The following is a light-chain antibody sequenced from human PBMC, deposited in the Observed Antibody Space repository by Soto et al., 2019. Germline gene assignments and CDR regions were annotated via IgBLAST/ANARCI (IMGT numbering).Light chain of an antibody. CDR1: SRDGGGYTY. V-gene: IGLV2-14*01. CDR2: EVN. Sequence: QSALTQPASVSGSPRQSITISCTGASRDGGGYTYVSWYQQHPGKAPKLMIYEVNNRPSGVSHRFSGSKSGNTASLTISGLQAEDEADYYCSSYTSSSTLYVFGTGTKVTVL. J-gene: IGLJ1*01. CDR3: SSYTSSSTLYV.